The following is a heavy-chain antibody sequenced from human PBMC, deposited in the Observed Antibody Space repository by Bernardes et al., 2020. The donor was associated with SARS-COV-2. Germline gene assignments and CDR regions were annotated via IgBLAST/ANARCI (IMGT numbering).Heavy chain of an antibody. Sequence: GGSLRLSCEASGFTFSSYSMNWVRQAPGKGLEWVSGISGSGSTYSADSVKGRFTISRDKSKNTLYLQMNSLRAEDTDIYYCAKEPYGSGSYYFDCCGQGTLVTVSS. V-gene: IGHV3-23*01. CDR3: AKEPYGSGSYYFDC. D-gene: IGHD3-10*01. CDR1: GFTFSSYS. CDR2: ISGSGST. J-gene: IGHJ4*02.